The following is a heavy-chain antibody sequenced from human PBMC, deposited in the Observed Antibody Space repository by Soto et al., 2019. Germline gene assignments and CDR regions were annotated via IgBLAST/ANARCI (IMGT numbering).Heavy chain of an antibody. V-gene: IGHV4-59*01. J-gene: IGHJ6*02. CDR1: GGSISSYY. CDR3: AREGLTGTIGLYYYYALDV. D-gene: IGHD1-7*01. CDR2: IYYSGST. Sequence: QVQLQESGPGLVKPSETLSLTCTVSGGSISSYYWNWIRQPPRKGLEWIGYIYYSGSTNYNPSLKSRVTISVDTSKNQFSLKLSSVTAADTAVYYCAREGLTGTIGLYYYYALDVWGQGTTVTVSS.